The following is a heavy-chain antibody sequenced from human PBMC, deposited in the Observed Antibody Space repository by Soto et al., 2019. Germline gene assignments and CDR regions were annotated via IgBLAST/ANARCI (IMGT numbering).Heavy chain of an antibody. CDR1: GFTFSSDS. J-gene: IGHJ6*03. V-gene: IGHV3-21*01. CDR3: ARVVGGLYYYYYMDV. CDR2: ISSSSSYI. Sequence: EVQLVESGGGLVKPGGSLRLSCAASGFTFSSDSMNWVRQAPGKGLEWVSSISSSSSYIYYADSVKGRFTISRDNAKNSLYLQMNSLRAEDTAVYYCARVVGGLYYYYYMDVWGKGTTVTVS. D-gene: IGHD2-2*01.